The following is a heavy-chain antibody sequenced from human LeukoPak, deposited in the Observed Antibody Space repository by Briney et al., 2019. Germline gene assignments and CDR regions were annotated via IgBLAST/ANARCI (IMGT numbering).Heavy chain of an antibody. CDR3: ARERGGQAGSYFPS. V-gene: IGHV1-8*01. J-gene: IGHJ4*02. CDR2: MRPNSGKT. Sequence: ASVKVSCKTSGYPFINYDINWVRQASGQGLEWMGWMRPNSGKTGYAQKFQGRITMTRNISISTAYMELSSPRFDDTAVYFCARERGGQAGSYFPSWGQGALVTVSS. CDR1: GYPFINYD. D-gene: IGHD1-26*01.